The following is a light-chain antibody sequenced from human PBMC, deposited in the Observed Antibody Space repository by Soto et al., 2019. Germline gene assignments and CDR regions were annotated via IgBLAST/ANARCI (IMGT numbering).Light chain of an antibody. CDR3: SSYTSSAFVV. Sequence: QSALTQPASVSGSPGQSITISCTGTSSDVGTYNYVSWYQQHPGKAPKLIIYGVTNRPSGGSNRFSGSKSGNTASLTISGLQAEDEAGYYCSSYTSSAFVVFGGGTKLTVL. V-gene: IGLV2-14*01. CDR1: SSDVGTYNY. CDR2: GVT. J-gene: IGLJ2*01.